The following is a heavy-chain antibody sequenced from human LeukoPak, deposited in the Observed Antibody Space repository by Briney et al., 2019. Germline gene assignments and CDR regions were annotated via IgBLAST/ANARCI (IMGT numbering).Heavy chain of an antibody. CDR1: GGSFSGYY. Sequence: SETLSLTCAVYGGSFSGYYWSWIRQPPGKGLEWIGEINHSGSTNYNPSLKSRVTISVDTSKNQFSLKLSSVTAADTAVYYCARLNTVVRGVIPWFDPWGQGTLVTVSS. V-gene: IGHV4-34*01. CDR2: INHSGST. CDR3: ARLNTVVRGVIPWFDP. J-gene: IGHJ5*02. D-gene: IGHD3-10*01.